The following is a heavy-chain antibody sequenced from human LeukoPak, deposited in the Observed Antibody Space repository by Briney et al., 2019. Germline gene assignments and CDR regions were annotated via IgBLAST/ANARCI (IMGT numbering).Heavy chain of an antibody. D-gene: IGHD6-13*01. J-gene: IGHJ4*02. Sequence: SETLSLTCTVSGGSISSSSSYWGWIRQPPGKGLEWIGSISYTVSTYYNPSLKSRVTISVDTSKNQFSLKLSSVTAADTAVYYCARVLAAAAHFDYWGQGTLVTASS. CDR1: GGSISSSSSY. V-gene: IGHV4-39*01. CDR3: ARVLAAAAHFDY. CDR2: ISYTVST.